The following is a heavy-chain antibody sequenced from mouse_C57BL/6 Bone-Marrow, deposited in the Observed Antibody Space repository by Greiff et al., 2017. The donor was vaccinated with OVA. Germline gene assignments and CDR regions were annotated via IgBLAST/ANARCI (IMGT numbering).Heavy chain of an antibody. Sequence: VQLQQSGAELARPGASVKLSCKASGYTFTSYGISWVKQRTGQGLEWIGEIYPRSGNTYYNEKFKGKATLTADKSSSTAYMELRSLTSEDSAVYFCARLTGTGVWFAYWGQGTLVTVSA. CDR2: IYPRSGNT. CDR1: GYTFTSYG. V-gene: IGHV1-81*01. J-gene: IGHJ3*01. D-gene: IGHD4-1*01. CDR3: ARLTGTGVWFAY.